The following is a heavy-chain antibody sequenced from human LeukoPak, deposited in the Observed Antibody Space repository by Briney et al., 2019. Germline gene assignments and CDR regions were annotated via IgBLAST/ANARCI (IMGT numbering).Heavy chain of an antibody. Sequence: GGSLRLSCTASGFTFSSYWMSWVRQAPGKGLEWVANIKQDGSEKYYVDSVKGRFTISRDNAKNSLYLQMNSLRAEDTAVYYCASLDGYAWWHYWGQGTLVTVSS. CDR3: ASLDGYAWWHY. CDR1: GFTFSSYW. V-gene: IGHV3-7*01. D-gene: IGHD2-15*01. CDR2: IKQDGSEK. J-gene: IGHJ4*02.